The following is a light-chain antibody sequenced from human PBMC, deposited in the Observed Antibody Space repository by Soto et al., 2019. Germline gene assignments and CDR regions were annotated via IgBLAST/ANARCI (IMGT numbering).Light chain of an antibody. CDR1: QSISNY. Sequence: DIQMTQSPSSLSASVGDRVTITCRASQSISNYLNWYQQKPGRAPKVLIFSASSLRSGVPSRFSGSGSGTAFTLTISSLQPEDFATYYCHQSYSSTPTFGQGTKV. CDR3: HQSYSSTPT. J-gene: IGKJ1*01. CDR2: SAS. V-gene: IGKV1-39*01.